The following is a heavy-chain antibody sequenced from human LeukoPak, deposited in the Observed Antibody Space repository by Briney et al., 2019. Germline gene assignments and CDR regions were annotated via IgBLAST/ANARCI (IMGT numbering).Heavy chain of an antibody. CDR1: VFTFSSYS. J-gene: IGHJ4*02. D-gene: IGHD6-13*01. CDR2: ISSSSDTL. CDR3: ARVEYSSSWYDY. Sequence: GGSLRLSCAASVFTFSSYSMSWVRLAPGKGLEWVSHISSSSDTLYYADSVKGRFTISRDNAKNSLYLQMNSLRAEDTAVYHCARVEYSSSWYDYWGQGTLVTVSS. V-gene: IGHV3-48*04.